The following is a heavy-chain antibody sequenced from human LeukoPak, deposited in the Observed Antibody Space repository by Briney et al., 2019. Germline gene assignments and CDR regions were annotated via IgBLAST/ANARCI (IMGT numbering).Heavy chain of an antibody. J-gene: IGHJ4*02. CDR3: ARVGKYSSSYTFDY. CDR2: IYHSGST. D-gene: IGHD6-6*01. V-gene: IGHV4-38-2*01. Sequence: SETLSLTCAVPGYSISSGYYWGWIRQPPGKGLEWIGSIYHSGSTYYNPSLKSRVTLSVDTSKNQFSLKLSSVTAADTAVYYCARVGKYSSSYTFDYWGQGTLVTVSS. CDR1: GYSISSGYY.